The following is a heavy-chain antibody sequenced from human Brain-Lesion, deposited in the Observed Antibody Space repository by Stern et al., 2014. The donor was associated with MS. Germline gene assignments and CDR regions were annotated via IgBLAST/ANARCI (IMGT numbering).Heavy chain of an antibody. D-gene: IGHD1-26*01. CDR1: GYTLTELS. CDR2: FDPEDGET. Sequence: VQLVESGAEVKKPGASVKVSCKVSGYTLTELSMHWVRQGPRKGLEWMGGFDPEDGETIYAQKFQGRVTMTEDTSTDTAYMELSSLRSEDTAVYYCATLSPGAGGNYYRHFDYWGQGTLVTVSS. CDR3: ATLSPGAGGNYYRHFDY. V-gene: IGHV1-24*01. J-gene: IGHJ4*02.